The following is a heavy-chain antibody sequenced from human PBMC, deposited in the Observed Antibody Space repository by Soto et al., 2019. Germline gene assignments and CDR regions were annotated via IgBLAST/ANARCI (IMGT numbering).Heavy chain of an antibody. Sequence: LRLSCAAFGFTFSSYTMNWVRQAPGKGLDWVSTITSGDSTYYADSVKGRFTISRDNSKNTLYLQMNSLRAEDTAVYYCAKGVPGIAVAGTGYFQHWGQGTLVTVSS. CDR3: AKGVPGIAVAGTGYFQH. CDR2: ITSGDST. CDR1: GFTFSSYT. V-gene: IGHV3-23*01. D-gene: IGHD6-19*01. J-gene: IGHJ1*01.